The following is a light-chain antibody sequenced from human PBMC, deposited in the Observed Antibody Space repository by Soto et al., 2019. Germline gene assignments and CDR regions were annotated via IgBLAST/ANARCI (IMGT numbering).Light chain of an antibody. J-gene: IGKJ5*01. CDR1: QSVSSY. CDR2: DAS. V-gene: IGKV3-11*01. CDR3: QQRSNSQIT. Sequence: EIVLTQSPATLSLSPGERATLSCRASQSVSSYLAWYQQKPGQAPRLLIYDASNRATGIPARVSGSGSGTDSHLTISRLEPEDFAVYYCQQRSNSQITFGQGTQLEIK.